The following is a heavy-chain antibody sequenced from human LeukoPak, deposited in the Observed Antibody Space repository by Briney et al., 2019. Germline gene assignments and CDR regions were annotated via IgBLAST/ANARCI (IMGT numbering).Heavy chain of an antibody. CDR3: ARDGAGGGGYDGYYFDY. CDR1: GFSFSSYA. Sequence: PGRSLSLSCAPSGFSFSSYAMHRVRQAPGTGREWVAVISYDGSNKYYADSVKRRFTISRDNSKNTLHLQMNSLRAEDTAVYYCARDGAGGGGYDGYYFDYWGQGALVTVSS. J-gene: IGHJ4*02. D-gene: IGHD5-12*01. V-gene: IGHV3-30-3*01. CDR2: ISYDGSNK.